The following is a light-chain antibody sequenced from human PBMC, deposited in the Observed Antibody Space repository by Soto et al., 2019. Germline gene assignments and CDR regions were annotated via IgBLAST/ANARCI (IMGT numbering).Light chain of an antibody. CDR2: DAS. V-gene: IGKV1-33*01. J-gene: IGKJ5*01. CDR3: QQYDYLPT. Sequence: DIQMTQSPSTLSGSVGDRVTITCRASQNINSWLAWYQQKPGKAPKLLIFDASNLETGVPSRFSGSGSGTDFTFTISSLHPEDIATYYCQQYDYLPTFGQGTRLENK. CDR1: QNINSW.